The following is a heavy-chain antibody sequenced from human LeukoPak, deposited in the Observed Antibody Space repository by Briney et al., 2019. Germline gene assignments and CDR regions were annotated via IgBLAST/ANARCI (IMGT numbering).Heavy chain of an antibody. CDR3: AREPVWGSGRGYYFDY. CDR2: INPNSGGT. CDR1: GYTFTGYY. J-gene: IGHJ4*02. V-gene: IGHV1-2*04. Sequence: ASVKVSCKASGYTFTGYYMHWVRQAPGQGLEWMGWINPNSGGTNYAQKFQGWVTMTRDTSISTAYMELSRLRSDDTAVYYCAREPVWGSGRGYYFDYWGQGTLVTVSS. D-gene: IGHD3-10*01.